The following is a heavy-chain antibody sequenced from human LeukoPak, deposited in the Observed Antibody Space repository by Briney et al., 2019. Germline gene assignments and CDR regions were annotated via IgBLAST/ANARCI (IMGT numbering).Heavy chain of an antibody. J-gene: IGHJ4*02. Sequence: PSETLSLTCAVSGESFSNYYLTWIRQPPGKGLEWIGEINHSGSTNYNPSLKSRVTISVETSKNQFSLKLSSVTAADTAVYYCARLYSGSYIYWGQGTLVTVSS. D-gene: IGHD1-26*01. CDR3: ARLYSGSYIY. V-gene: IGHV4-34*01. CDR1: GESFSNYY. CDR2: INHSGST.